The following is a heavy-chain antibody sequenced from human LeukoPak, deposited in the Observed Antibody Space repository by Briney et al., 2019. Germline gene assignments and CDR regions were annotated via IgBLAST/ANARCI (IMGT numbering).Heavy chain of an antibody. Sequence: PGGSLRLSCAASGFTVSGNYMSWVRRAPGKGLVWVSVIHSGGSTYYADSVKGRFTISRDNSKNTLYLQMNSLRAEDTAVYYCARHRNDCSGGSCYHPYYFDYWGQGTLVTVSS. J-gene: IGHJ4*02. D-gene: IGHD2-15*01. CDR1: GFTVSGNY. CDR2: IHSGGST. V-gene: IGHV3-66*04. CDR3: ARHRNDCSGGSCYHPYYFDY.